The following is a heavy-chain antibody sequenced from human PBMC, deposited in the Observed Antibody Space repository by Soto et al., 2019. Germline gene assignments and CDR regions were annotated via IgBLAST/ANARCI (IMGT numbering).Heavy chain of an antibody. D-gene: IGHD2-2*02. CDR1: GYTFTSYA. CDR2: INAGNGNT. Sequence: QVQLVQSGAEVKKPGASVKVSCKASGYTFTSYAMHWVRQAPGQRLEWMGWINAGNGNTKYSQKFQGRVTITRDTSASTTYMELSSLRSEHTAVYYCASSFPVPAAIGYWGQGTLVTVSS. J-gene: IGHJ4*02. CDR3: ASSFPVPAAIGY. V-gene: IGHV1-3*01.